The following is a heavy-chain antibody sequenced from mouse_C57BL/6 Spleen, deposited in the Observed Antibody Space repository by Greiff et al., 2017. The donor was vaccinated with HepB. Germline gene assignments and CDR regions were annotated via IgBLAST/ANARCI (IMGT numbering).Heavy chain of an antibody. D-gene: IGHD2-1*01. V-gene: IGHV2-9-1*01. CDR3: ARDYGNYVFLGAMDY. CDR1: GFSLTSYA. J-gene: IGHJ4*01. CDR2: IWTGGGT. Sequence: VMLVESGPGLVAPSQSLSITCTVSGFSLTSYAISWVRQPPGKGLEWLGVIWTGGGTNYNSALKSRLSISKDNSKSQVFLKMNSLQTDDTARYYCARDYGNYVFLGAMDYWGQGTSVTVSS.